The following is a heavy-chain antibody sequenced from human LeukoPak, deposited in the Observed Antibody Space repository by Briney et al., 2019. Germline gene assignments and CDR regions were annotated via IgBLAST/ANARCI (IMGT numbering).Heavy chain of an antibody. CDR1: GGSISRYY. J-gene: IGHJ4*02. V-gene: IGHV4-59*08. D-gene: IGHD6-19*01. CDR2: VYYSGST. Sequence: SETLSLTCTVSGGSISRYYWSWIRQPPGKGLEWVGYVYYSGSTGYNPSLKSRVTISVDTSKNQFSLNLRSVTAADTAVYYCARHTSLAVTGLDYWGQGTLVTVSS. CDR3: ARHTSLAVTGLDY.